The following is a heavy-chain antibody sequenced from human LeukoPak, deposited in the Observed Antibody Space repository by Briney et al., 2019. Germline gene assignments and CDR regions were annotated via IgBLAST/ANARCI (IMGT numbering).Heavy chain of an antibody. CDR3: AKDTSYDILTGSFDY. V-gene: IGHV3-9*01. Sequence: GGSLRLSCAASGLTFDDYAMHWVRQAPGKGLEWVSGISWNSGRIGYADSVKGRFTISRDNAKNSLYLQMNSLRAEDTAFYYCAKDTSYDILTGSFDYWGQGTLVPVSS. CDR2: ISWNSGRI. CDR1: GLTFDDYA. D-gene: IGHD3-9*01. J-gene: IGHJ4*02.